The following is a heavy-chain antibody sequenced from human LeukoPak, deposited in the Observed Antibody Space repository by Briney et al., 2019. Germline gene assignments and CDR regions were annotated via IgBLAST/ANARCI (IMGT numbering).Heavy chain of an antibody. J-gene: IGHJ4*02. CDR1: GGSISSYY. CDR2: IYYSGST. V-gene: IGHV4-59*01. Sequence: SETLSLTCTVSGGSISSYYWSWIRQPPGKGLGWIGYIYYSGSTNYNPSLKSRVTISVDTSKNQFSLKLSSVTAADTAVYYCARGSWKSQIDYWGQGTLVTVSS. CDR3: ARGSWKSQIDY. D-gene: IGHD1-1*01.